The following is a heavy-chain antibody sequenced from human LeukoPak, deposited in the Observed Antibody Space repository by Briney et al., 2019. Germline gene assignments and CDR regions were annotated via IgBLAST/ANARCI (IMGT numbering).Heavy chain of an antibody. Sequence: PGGSLRLSCAASGFTFSSYSMNWVRQAPGKGLEWVSSISSSSSYIYYADSVKGRFTISRGNAKNSLYLQMNSLRAEDTAVYYCASLTLIWSGYYGGGQGTLVTVSS. CDR1: GFTFSSYS. J-gene: IGHJ4*02. D-gene: IGHD3-3*01. V-gene: IGHV3-21*01. CDR2: ISSSSSYI. CDR3: ASLTLIWSGYYG.